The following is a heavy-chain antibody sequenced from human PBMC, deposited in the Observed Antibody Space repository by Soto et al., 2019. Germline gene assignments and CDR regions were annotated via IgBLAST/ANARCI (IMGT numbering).Heavy chain of an antibody. CDR1: GGPIASGAYY. D-gene: IGHD2-15*01. J-gene: IGHJ3*01. CDR2: IDHSGST. V-gene: IGHV4-31*03. Sequence: QVQLQESGPGLVKPSQTLSLTCTVSGGPIASGAYYWPWIRQNPGKGLEWIGYIDHSGSTYYNPALQSRVSISVDTSKNQFSLNLTSVTAADTAIYSCAGYCSGGSCYPAGAFDFWGQGTMVTVSS. CDR3: AGYCSGGSCYPAGAFDF.